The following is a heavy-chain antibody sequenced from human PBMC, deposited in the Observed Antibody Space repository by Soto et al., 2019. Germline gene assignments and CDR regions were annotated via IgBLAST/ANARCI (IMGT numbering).Heavy chain of an antibody. CDR1: GFTFDDYA. D-gene: IGHD3-16*01. Sequence: EVQLVESGGGLVQPGRSLRLSCAASGFTFDDYAMHWVRQAPGKGLEWVSGISWNSGSIGYADSVKGRFTISRDNAKNSLYLQMNSVGAEDTALDYCAKEGGGEVGFDYWGQGTLVTVSS. V-gene: IGHV3-9*01. CDR2: ISWNSGSI. J-gene: IGHJ4*02. CDR3: AKEGGGEVGFDY.